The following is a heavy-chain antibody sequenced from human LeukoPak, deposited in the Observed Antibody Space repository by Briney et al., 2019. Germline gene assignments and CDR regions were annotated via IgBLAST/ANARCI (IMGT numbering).Heavy chain of an antibody. J-gene: IGHJ6*02. V-gene: IGHV3-53*04. CDR3: ARDVHSYTGSQLYYYYYYGMDV. CDR1: GFTVSSNY. Sequence: GGSLRLSCAASGFTVSSNYMSWVRQAPGKGLEWVSVIYSGGSTYYSDSVKGRFTISRHNSKNTLYLQMNSLRAEDTAVFYCARDVHSYTGSQLYYYYYYGMDVWGQGTTVTVSS. D-gene: IGHD1-26*01. CDR2: IYSGGST.